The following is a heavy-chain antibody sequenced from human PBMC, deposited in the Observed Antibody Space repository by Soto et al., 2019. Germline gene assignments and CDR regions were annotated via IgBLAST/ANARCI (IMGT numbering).Heavy chain of an antibody. Sequence: PGGSLRLSCAASGFTFSDYYMSWIRQAPGKGLEWVSYISSSGSTIYYADSVKGRFTISRDNAKNSLYLQMNSLRAEDTAVYYCARDIYCSGGSCYPENYYYGMDVRGQGTTVTVSS. CDR1: GFTFSDYY. CDR2: ISSSGSTI. J-gene: IGHJ6*02. D-gene: IGHD2-15*01. CDR3: ARDIYCSGGSCYPENYYYGMDV. V-gene: IGHV3-11*01.